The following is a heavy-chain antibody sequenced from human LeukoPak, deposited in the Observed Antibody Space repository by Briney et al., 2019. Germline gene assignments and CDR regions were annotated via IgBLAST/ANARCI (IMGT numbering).Heavy chain of an antibody. CDR1: GDSISNSHW. CDR2: IYSSGST. CDR3: AREGTTVTHFDY. V-gene: IGHV4-4*02. Sequence: SETLSLTCAVSGDSISNSHWWSWVRQPPGKGLEWIGYIYSSGSTNYNPSLKSRVTISIDTSKNQFSLKLSSVTAADTAVYYCAREGTTVTHFDYWGQGTLVTVSS. J-gene: IGHJ4*02. D-gene: IGHD4-11*01.